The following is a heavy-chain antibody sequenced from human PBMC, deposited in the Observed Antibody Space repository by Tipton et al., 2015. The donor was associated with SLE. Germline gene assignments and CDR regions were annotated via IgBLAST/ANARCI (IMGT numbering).Heavy chain of an antibody. J-gene: IGHJ2*01. CDR1: GGSFSGYY. D-gene: IGHD4-23*01. CDR3: ARHPGGFGDFYYDL. V-gene: IGHV4-34*01. CDR2: IDHTGST. Sequence: LRLSCAVYGGSFSGYYWSWIRQPPGKGLEWIGEIDHTGSTNYNPSLKSRVTISVDTSANQFSLKLRSVTAAETAVYYCARHPGGFGDFYYDLWGRGMLFTVSS.